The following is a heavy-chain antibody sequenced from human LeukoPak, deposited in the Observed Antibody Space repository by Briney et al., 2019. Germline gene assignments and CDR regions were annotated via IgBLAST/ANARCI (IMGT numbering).Heavy chain of an antibody. D-gene: IGHD3/OR15-3a*01. CDR3: ARRWTGDAFDI. Sequence: PSETLSLTCTVSGGSISSYYWSWIRQPPGKGLEWIGYIYYSGSTNYNPSLKSRVTISVDTSKNRFSLKLSSVTAADTAVYYCARRWTGDAFDIWGQGTMVTVSS. CDR1: GGSISSYY. J-gene: IGHJ3*02. CDR2: IYYSGST. V-gene: IGHV4-59*01.